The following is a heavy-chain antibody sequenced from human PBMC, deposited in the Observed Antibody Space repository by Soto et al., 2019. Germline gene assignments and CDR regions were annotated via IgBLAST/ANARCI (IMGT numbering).Heavy chain of an antibody. D-gene: IGHD3-22*01. CDR2: INPSDGST. CDR1: GFTFTSHY. CDR3: ARLRDSSGHPDFDY. V-gene: IGHV1-46*03. Sequence: QVQLVQSGAEVKKPGASVKVSCKASGFTFTSHYMHWVRQAPGQGLEWMGVINPSDGSTGYAQRVQARVTMTRDTSTSTVYMELSSLTSEDTALYYCARLRDSSGHPDFDYWGQGTLVTVSS. J-gene: IGHJ4*02.